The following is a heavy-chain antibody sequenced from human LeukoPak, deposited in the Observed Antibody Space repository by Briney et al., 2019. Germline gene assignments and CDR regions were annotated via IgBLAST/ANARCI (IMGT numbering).Heavy chain of an antibody. CDR3: ARDSLRGYYDSSGYSGPQTTFDY. Sequence: PSATLSLTCAVSGYSISSGYYWGWIRQPPGKGLEWIGSSYHSGSTYYNPSLKSRVTISVDTSKNLFSLKLNSVTAADTAVYYCARDSLRGYYDSSGYSGPQTTFDYWGQGTLVTVSS. CDR2: SYHSGST. J-gene: IGHJ4*02. D-gene: IGHD3-22*01. V-gene: IGHV4-38-2*02. CDR1: GYSISSGYY.